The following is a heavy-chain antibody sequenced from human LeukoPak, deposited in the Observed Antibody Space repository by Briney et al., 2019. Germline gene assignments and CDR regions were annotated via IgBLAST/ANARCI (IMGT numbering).Heavy chain of an antibody. Sequence: KPGGSLRLSCAASGLTFSDYYMSWIRQAPGKGLEWVSYISSSGSTIYYADSVKGRFTISRDNAKNSLYLQMNSLRAEDTAVYYCARDTYDILTGHGDAFDIWGQGTMVTVSS. V-gene: IGHV3-11*04. J-gene: IGHJ3*02. CDR1: GLTFSDYY. CDR3: ARDTYDILTGHGDAFDI. D-gene: IGHD3-9*01. CDR2: ISSSGSTI.